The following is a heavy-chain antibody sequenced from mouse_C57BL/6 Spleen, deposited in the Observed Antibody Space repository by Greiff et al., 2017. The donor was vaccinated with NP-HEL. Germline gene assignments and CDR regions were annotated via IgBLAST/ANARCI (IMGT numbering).Heavy chain of an antibody. V-gene: IGHV1-15*01. CDR2: IDPETGGT. Sequence: QVQLQQSGAELVRPGASVTLSCKASGYTFTDYEMHWVKQTPVHGLEWIGAIDPETGGTAYNQKFKGKAILTADKSSSTAYMELRSLTSEDSAVYYCTREDYYSNPDYWGQGTTLTVSS. CDR1: GYTFTDYE. CDR3: TREDYYSNPDY. J-gene: IGHJ2*01. D-gene: IGHD2-5*01.